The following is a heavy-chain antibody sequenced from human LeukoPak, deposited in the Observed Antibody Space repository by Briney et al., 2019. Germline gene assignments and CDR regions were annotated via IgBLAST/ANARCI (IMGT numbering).Heavy chain of an antibody. CDR3: AKDLAAVPGNKYFAY. V-gene: IGHV3-23*01. CDR2: ISGSGGST. J-gene: IGHJ4*02. CDR1: GFTFSTYD. Sequence: GGSLRLSCAASGFTFSTYDMTWVRQAPGKGLEWVSSISGSGGSTYYADSVKGRFTTTRDNSKNTLYLQMNGLRAEDTAVYYCAKDLAAVPGNKYFAYWGQGTLVTVSS. D-gene: IGHD6-19*01.